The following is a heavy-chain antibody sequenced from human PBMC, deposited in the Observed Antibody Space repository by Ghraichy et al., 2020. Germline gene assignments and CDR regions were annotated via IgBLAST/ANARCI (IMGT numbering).Heavy chain of an antibody. Sequence: ESLNISCKGSGYSFPSYWIGWVRQMPGKGLEWMGTIYPGDSDTRYSPSFQGQVTISADKSISAAYLQWSSLKASDTAVYYCARDYGSGSFYYFDYWGQGTLVTVSS. CDR1: GYSFPSYW. CDR2: IYPGDSDT. D-gene: IGHD3-10*01. V-gene: IGHV5-51*01. J-gene: IGHJ4*02. CDR3: ARDYGSGSFYYFDY.